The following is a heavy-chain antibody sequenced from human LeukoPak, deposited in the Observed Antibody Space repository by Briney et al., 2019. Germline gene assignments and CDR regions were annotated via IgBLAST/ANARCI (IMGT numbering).Heavy chain of an antibody. CDR3: ARRGTAAEFDY. CDR2: IYHSGNT. J-gene: IGHJ4*02. Sequence: NPLETLSLTCTVSGYSITSGYFWGWIRQSPGKGLEWTGFIYHSGNTYYNPSLKSRVTISVDTSKNQFSLKLSSVTAADTAVYYCARRGTAAEFDYWGQGTLVTVSS. V-gene: IGHV4-38-2*02. D-gene: IGHD6-25*01. CDR1: GYSITSGYF.